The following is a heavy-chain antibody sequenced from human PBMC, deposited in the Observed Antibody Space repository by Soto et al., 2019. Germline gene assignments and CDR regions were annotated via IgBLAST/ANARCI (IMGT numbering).Heavy chain of an antibody. D-gene: IGHD2-15*01. J-gene: IGHJ6*02. CDR2: INPSSSAT. CDR1: GFSFSDYF. CDR3: ARGHCSIGNCYRLYYYDMDV. Sequence: ASVKVSCKASGFSFSDYFMHWVRQAPGQGLEWMGIINPSSSATRYSQNFQGRVTITRDVSTSTVYMEMSGLRSEDTAVYYCARGHCSIGNCYRLYYYDMDVWGQGTTVTVSS. V-gene: IGHV1-46*01.